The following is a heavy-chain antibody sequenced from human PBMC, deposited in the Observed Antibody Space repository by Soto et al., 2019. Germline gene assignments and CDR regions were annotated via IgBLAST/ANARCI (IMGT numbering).Heavy chain of an antibody. CDR1: GGTFSSYA. V-gene: IGHV1-69*13. CDR2: IVPLFSTP. CDR3: AVGYCNGGSCFGYYYGMDV. J-gene: IGHJ6*02. Sequence: SVKVSCKASGGTFSSYAFSWVRQAPGQRLEWMGGIVPLFSTPNYAQKFQGRVTITAGESTSTAYMELRSLRSEDTALYYFAVGYCNGGSCFGYYYGMDVWGQGTTVTVSS. D-gene: IGHD2-15*01.